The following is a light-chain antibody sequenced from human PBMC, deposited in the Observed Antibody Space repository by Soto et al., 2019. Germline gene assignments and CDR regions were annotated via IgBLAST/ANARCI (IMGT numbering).Light chain of an antibody. V-gene: IGKV3-20*01. J-gene: IGKJ1*01. CDR1: QSISSF. Sequence: EIVLTQSPGTLSLSPGERATLSCRASQSISSFLAWYQQKPGQAPRLLIYGASNRATGIPARFSGSGSGTDFTLTITRVEPEDFAVYYCQQYGGPVPWTFGQGTKVDIK. CDR3: QQYGGPVPWT. CDR2: GAS.